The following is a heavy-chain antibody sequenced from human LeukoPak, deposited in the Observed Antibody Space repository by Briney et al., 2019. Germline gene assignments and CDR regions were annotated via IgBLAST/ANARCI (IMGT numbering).Heavy chain of an antibody. V-gene: IGHV3-48*03. CDR2: ISSSGSTI. CDR3: ARSPTGSGWYYFDY. Sequence: GGSLRLSCAASGFTFSSYEMNWVRQAPGKGLEWVSYISSSGSTIYYADSVKGRFTISRDNAKNSLYLQMNSLRAEDTAVYYCARSPTGSGWYYFDYWGQGTLVTVSS. D-gene: IGHD6-19*01. CDR1: GFTFSSYE. J-gene: IGHJ4*02.